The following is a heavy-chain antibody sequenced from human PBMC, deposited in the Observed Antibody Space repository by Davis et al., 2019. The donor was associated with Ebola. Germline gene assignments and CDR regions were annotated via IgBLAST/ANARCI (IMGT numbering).Heavy chain of an antibody. V-gene: IGHV3-21*06. CDR3: ARDGYDSPGYDFDF. CDR2: ISTGSTFI. CDR1: GFSLRTYA. D-gene: IGHD3-22*01. J-gene: IGHJ4*02. Sequence: PGGSLRLSCEASGFSLRTYAMNWVRQAPGKGLEWVSSISTGSTFIYYSDSVEGRFTISRDNARNLLFLQMNSLRAEDTAVYYCARDGYDSPGYDFDFWGQGSLVTVSS.